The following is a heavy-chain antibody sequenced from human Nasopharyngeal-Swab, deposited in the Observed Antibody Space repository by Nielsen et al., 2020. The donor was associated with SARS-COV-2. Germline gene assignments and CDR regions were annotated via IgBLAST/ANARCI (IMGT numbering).Heavy chain of an antibody. J-gene: IGHJ6*02. V-gene: IGHV3-23*01. Sequence: WIRQPPGKGLEWVSAISGSGGSTYYADFVKGRFTISRDNSKNTLYLQMNSLRAEDTAVYYCAKEQAPPYYYYGMDVWGQGTTVTDSS. CDR2: ISGSGGST. D-gene: IGHD6-6*01. CDR3: AKEQAPPYYYYGMDV.